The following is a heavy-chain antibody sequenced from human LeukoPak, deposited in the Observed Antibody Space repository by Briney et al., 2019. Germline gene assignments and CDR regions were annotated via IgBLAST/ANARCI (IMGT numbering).Heavy chain of an antibody. CDR2: IRSKAYGGTT. CDR3: TRGDGSGSYDPY. CDR1: GFTFGDYA. V-gene: IGHV3-49*03. D-gene: IGHD3-10*01. J-gene: IGHJ4*02. Sequence: GGSLRLSCTASGFTFGDYAMSWFRQAPGRGLEWVGFIRSKAYGGTTEYAASVKGRFTISRDDSKSIAYLQMNSLKTEVTAVYYCTRGDGSGSYDPYWGQGTLVTVSS.